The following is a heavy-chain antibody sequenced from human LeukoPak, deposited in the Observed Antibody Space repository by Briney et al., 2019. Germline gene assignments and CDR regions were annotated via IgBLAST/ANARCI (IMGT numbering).Heavy chain of an antibody. V-gene: IGHV3-20*01. D-gene: IGHD3-22*01. CDR2: TNWNGGRT. J-gene: IGHJ3*02. CDR3: ARGTGYYDSSGYKDAFDI. Sequence: GQSMTLSCAASAFTPDAYGTGWVRPAARNGLEWDSGTNWNGGRTGYADSVKGRFTISRDNAKNSLYVQMNSLRAEDTALYHCARGTGYYDSSGYKDAFDIWGQGTMVTVSS. CDR1: AFTPDAYG.